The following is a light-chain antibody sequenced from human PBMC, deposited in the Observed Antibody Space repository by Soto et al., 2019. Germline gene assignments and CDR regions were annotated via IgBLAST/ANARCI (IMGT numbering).Light chain of an antibody. Sequence: QSVLTQFASASGSPGQTITISCTGTSSDVGGFNYVSWYQQHPGKAPKLMIYEVSKRPSGVSNRFSGSKSGNTASLTISGLQAEDEADYYCSSYTSTETLGVFGTGTKVTVL. CDR1: SSDVGGFNY. CDR2: EVS. V-gene: IGLV2-14*01. J-gene: IGLJ1*01. CDR3: SSYTSTETLGV.